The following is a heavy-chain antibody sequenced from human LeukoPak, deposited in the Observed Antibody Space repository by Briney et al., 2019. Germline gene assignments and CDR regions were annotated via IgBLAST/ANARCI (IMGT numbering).Heavy chain of an antibody. CDR3: ARGGVIVNLYYFDY. V-gene: IGHV1-69*02. Sequence: AASVKVSCKASGGTFTSYTISWVRQAPGQGLEWMGRIIPILGIANYAQKFQGRVTITADKSTSTACMELSSLRSEDTAVYYCARGGVIVNLYYFDYWGQGTLVTVSS. CDR1: GGTFTSYT. J-gene: IGHJ4*02. CDR2: IIPILGIA. D-gene: IGHD3-10*01.